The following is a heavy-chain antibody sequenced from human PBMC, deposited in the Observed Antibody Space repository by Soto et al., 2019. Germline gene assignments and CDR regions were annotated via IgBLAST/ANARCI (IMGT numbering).Heavy chain of an antibody. V-gene: IGHV3-30*18. CDR1: GFTFSSYG. CDR3: AKDLLGPGRADGMDV. D-gene: IGHD7-27*01. CDR2: ISYDGSNK. Sequence: QVQLVESGGGVVQPGRSLRLSCAASGFTFSSYGMHWVRQAPGKGLEWVAVISYDGSNKYYADSVKGLFTIARDNSKNTLYLEMNSLRAEDTAVYYCAKDLLGPGRADGMDVWGQGTTVTVSS. J-gene: IGHJ6*02.